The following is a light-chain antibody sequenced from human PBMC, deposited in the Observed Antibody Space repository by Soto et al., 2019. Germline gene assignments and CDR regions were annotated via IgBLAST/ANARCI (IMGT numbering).Light chain of an antibody. J-gene: IGLJ2*01. V-gene: IGLV7-46*01. CDR3: LLSYSAIGV. Sequence: QAVVTQEPSLTVSPGGTVTLTCGSSTGAVTSGHYPYWFQQRPGQAPRTLIFDTSNKHSYTPARFSGSLRGGKAALTLSGAQPEDEADYYCLLSYSAIGVFGGGTKLTVL. CDR1: TGAVTSGHY. CDR2: DTS.